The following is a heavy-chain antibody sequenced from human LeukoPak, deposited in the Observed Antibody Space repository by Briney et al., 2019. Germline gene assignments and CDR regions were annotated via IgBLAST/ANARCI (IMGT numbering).Heavy chain of an antibody. CDR1: GGSISSSSYY. D-gene: IGHD3-16*01. V-gene: IGHV4-39*07. CDR3: ARDQPSLGAFDI. CDR2: IYYSGST. J-gene: IGHJ3*02. Sequence: SETLSLTCTVSGGSISSSSYYWGWIRQPPGKGLEWIGNIYYSGSTYYNPSLKSRVTISVDTSKNQFSLKLSSVTAADTAVYYCARDQPSLGAFDIWGQGTMVTVSS.